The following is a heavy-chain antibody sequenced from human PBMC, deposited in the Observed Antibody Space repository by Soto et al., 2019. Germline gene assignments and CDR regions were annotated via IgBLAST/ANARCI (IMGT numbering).Heavy chain of an antibody. J-gene: IGHJ5*02. CDR2: IIPIFGTA. V-gene: IGHV1-69*13. CDR1: GGTFSSYA. CDR3: ARDFRAPNWFDP. Sequence: SVKVSCKASGGTFSSYAISWVRQAPGQGLEWMGGIIPIFGTANYAQKFQGRVTITADESTSTAYMELSSLRPEDTAVYYCARDFRAPNWFDPWGQGTLVTVSS.